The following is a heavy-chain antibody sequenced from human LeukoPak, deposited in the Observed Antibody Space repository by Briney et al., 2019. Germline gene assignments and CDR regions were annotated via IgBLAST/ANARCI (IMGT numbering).Heavy chain of an antibody. D-gene: IGHD4-17*01. CDR2: INHSGST. CDR3: ARTVVWFDP. J-gene: IGHJ5*02. CDR1: GASFSGYF. V-gene: IGHV4-34*01. Sequence: SETLSLTCAVYGASFSGYFWNWIRQPPGKGLEWIGEINHSGSTNYNPSLKSRVTISVDTSKNQFSLKLSSVTAADTAVYYCARTVVWFDPWGQGTLVTVSS.